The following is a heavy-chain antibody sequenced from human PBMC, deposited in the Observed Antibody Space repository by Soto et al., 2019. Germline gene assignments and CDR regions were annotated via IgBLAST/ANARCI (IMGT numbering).Heavy chain of an antibody. CDR3: ERRLDDRADEGFDV. V-gene: IGHV1-69*18. J-gene: IGHJ3*01. Sequence: QVHLVQSGAEVRKPGSSVKVSCTTSGGTFRTYTIYWVLQAPGQGLEWMGRIIPLFGTTRYAQNFQDSVTMTAEESTSTTYMELSSLRAEDTALYDCERRLDDRADEGFDVWGEGTAVTVSA. D-gene: IGHD3-16*01. CDR1: GGTFRTYT. CDR2: IIPLFGTT.